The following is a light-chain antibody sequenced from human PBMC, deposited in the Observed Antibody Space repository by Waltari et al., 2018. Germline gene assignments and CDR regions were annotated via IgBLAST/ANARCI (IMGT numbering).Light chain of an antibody. V-gene: IGLV1-47*01. CDR3: AVWDDSLTGQVI. CDR1: SSNIGTYY. Sequence: QSVLTQPPSASGPPGQRVTISCSGSSSNIGTYYVYWYHQLPGTAPKLLIDRNKQRPAGVPDRFSGSKSGTSASLAISGLRSEDEADYYCAVWDDSLTGQVIFGGGTKLTVL. CDR2: RNK. J-gene: IGLJ2*01.